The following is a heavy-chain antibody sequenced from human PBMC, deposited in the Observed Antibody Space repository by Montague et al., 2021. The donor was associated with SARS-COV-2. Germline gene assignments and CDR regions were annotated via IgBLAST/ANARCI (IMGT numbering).Heavy chain of an antibody. Sequence: SLRLSCAASGFTFGDYAINWVRQAPGKGLEWVASISGDGATAYYAESVLGRFAISRDNSKNTVLLQMDSLRVKDAAVYYCAKALYSGGFFFESGSDFWGQGTLVAVSS. D-gene: IGHD6-19*01. CDR3: AKALYSGGFFFESGSDF. CDR1: GFTFGDYA. J-gene: IGHJ4*02. CDR2: ISGDGATA. V-gene: IGHV3-23*01.